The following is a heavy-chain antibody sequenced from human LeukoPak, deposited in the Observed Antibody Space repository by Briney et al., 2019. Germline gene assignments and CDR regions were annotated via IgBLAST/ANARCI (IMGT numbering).Heavy chain of an antibody. V-gene: IGHV4-39*02. CDR2: IYYSGAT. CDR3: ARLRSCHGDTCSIDS. Sequence: PSGTLSLTCSVSGVSIGRTSYYWGWIRQPPGKGLEWIGSIYYSGATYYNPSLNGRLTISLDISKNYFSLNLSYVTAADTSVYFCARLRSCHGDTCSIDSWGQGTLVTVSS. J-gene: IGHJ4*02. CDR1: GVSIGRTSYY. D-gene: IGHD2-21*01.